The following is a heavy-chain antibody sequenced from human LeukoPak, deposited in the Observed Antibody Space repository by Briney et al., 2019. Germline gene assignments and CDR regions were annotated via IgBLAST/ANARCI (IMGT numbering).Heavy chain of an antibody. D-gene: IGHD6-19*01. CDR2: IKGDGIST. Sequence: QPGGSLRLSCAASGFTFSSYAMSWVRQAPGKGLVWVSRIKGDGISTNYADSVKGRFTISRDNSKNTLYLQMNSLRAEDTAVYYCARDIAVAGYVLYFQHWGQGTLVTVSS. J-gene: IGHJ1*01. V-gene: IGHV3-23*01. CDR3: ARDIAVAGYVLYFQH. CDR1: GFTFSSYA.